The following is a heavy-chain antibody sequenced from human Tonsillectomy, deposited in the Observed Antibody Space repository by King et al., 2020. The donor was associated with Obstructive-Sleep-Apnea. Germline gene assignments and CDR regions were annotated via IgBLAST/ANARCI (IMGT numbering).Heavy chain of an antibody. CDR1: GYTFTDFA. CDR2: INAGDGNT. J-gene: IGHJ6*02. D-gene: IGHD1-14*01. CDR3: ARIPYTQPDAFYYYGMDV. Sequence: QLVQSGAEVKKPGASVKVSCKTSGYTFTDFAIHWVCQAPGQRLEWMGWINAGDGNTKYSQKFQGRVTITRDTSAGTAYMELSSLRSEDTAVYYCARIPYTQPDAFYYYGMDVWGQGTTVTVSS. V-gene: IGHV1-3*01.